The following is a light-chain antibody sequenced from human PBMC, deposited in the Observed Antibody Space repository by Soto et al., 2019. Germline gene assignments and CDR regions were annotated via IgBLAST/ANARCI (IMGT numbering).Light chain of an antibody. V-gene: IGLV2-14*01. CDR3: FSFTNTSNHV. CDR2: EVN. CDR1: SSDIGAYDY. Sequence: TQPASLSGSPGQSITISCTGTSSDIGAYDYVSWFQQHPGKAPKLMISEVNNRPSGVSNRFSGSKSGNTAYLTISGLQVEDEAEYFCFSFTNTSNHVLGNGTKLTVL. J-gene: IGLJ1*01.